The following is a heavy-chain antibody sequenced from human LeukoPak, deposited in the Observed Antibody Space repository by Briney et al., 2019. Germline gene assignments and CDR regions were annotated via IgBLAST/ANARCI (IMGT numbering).Heavy chain of an antibody. Sequence: QTGGSLRLSCAASGFTVSSNYMSWVRQAPGKGLEWVSAISGSGGSTYYADSVKGRFTISRDNSKNTLYLQMNSLRAEDTAVYYCAKDQNAITMIVVVNIHFGAFDIWGQGTMVTVSS. D-gene: IGHD3-22*01. J-gene: IGHJ3*02. CDR1: GFTVSSNY. V-gene: IGHV3-23*01. CDR2: ISGSGGST. CDR3: AKDQNAITMIVVVNIHFGAFDI.